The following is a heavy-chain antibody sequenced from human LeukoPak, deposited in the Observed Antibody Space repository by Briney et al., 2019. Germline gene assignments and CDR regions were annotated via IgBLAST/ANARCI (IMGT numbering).Heavy chain of an antibody. CDR3: ARGHYGDYD. CDR1: GFTFSSYA. V-gene: IGHV3-23*01. CDR2: ISGSGGST. D-gene: IGHD4-17*01. J-gene: IGHJ4*02. Sequence: GGSLRLSCAASGFTFSSYAMSWVRQAPGKGLEWVSAISGSGGSTYYADSVKGRFTISRDNAKNSLYLQMNSLSIEDTAVYYCARGHYGDYDWGQGALVTVSS.